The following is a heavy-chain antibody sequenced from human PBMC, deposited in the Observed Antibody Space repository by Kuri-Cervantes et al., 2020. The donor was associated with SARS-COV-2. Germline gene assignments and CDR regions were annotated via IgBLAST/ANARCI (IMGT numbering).Heavy chain of an antibody. V-gene: IGHV4-34*01. CDR3: ARGINGYFFFYYLDV. J-gene: IGHJ6*03. Sequence: GPLRLSCALYYGTLTGYQWSWIRQPPGKGLEWIGGINHRGDTYYNPSLEGRVTISRDTSENKFSLRLSSVTAADTAVYYCARGINGYFFFYYLDVWGKGTTVTVSS. D-gene: IGHD3-22*01. CDR2: INHRGDT. CDR1: YGTLTGYQ.